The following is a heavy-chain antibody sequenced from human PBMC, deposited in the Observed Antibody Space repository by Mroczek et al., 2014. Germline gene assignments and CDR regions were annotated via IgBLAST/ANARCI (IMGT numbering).Heavy chain of an antibody. CDR1: GYSFTSYW. D-gene: IGHD2-8*01. CDR3: ARHVPWGYCTNGVCAHTVGTPWFDP. Sequence: VQLVQSGAEVKKPGESLKISCKGSGYSFTSYWIGWVRQMPGKGLEWMGIIYPGDSDTRYSPSFQGQVTISADKSISTAYLQWSSLKASDTAMYYCARHVPWGYCTNGVCAHTVGTPWFDPWGQGTLVTVSS. CDR2: IYPGDSDT. V-gene: IGHV5-51*01. J-gene: IGHJ5*02.